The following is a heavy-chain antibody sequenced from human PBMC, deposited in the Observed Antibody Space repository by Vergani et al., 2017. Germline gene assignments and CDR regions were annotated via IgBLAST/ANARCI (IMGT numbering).Heavy chain of an antibody. CDR2: IYYRGST. D-gene: IGHD3-3*01. Sequence: QLQLQKSGPGLVKPSETLSLTCTVSGGSISSSSYYWGWIRQPPGKGLEWIGRIYYRGSTYYNPSLKSRVTMSVDTSKNQFSLKLSSVTAADTAVYYCARDQFYYEDGLGIDYWGQGTLVTVSS. V-gene: IGHV4-39*07. J-gene: IGHJ4*02. CDR1: GGSISSSSYY. CDR3: ARDQFYYEDGLGIDY.